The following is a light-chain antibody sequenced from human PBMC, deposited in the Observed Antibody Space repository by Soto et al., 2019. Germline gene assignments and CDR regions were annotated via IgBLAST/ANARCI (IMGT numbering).Light chain of an antibody. Sequence: EIVLIQSPATLSLSPGERATLSCRASQSVGSYLAWYQHKPGQAPRLLISDASNRATGIPARFSGSGSETDFTLTISSLEPEDSAVYYCQQFDDSVTFGQGTRLEN. CDR2: DAS. J-gene: IGKJ5*01. CDR3: QQFDDSVT. V-gene: IGKV3-11*01. CDR1: QSVGSY.